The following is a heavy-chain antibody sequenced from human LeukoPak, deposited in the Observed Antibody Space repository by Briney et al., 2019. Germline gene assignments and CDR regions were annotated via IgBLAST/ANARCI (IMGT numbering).Heavy chain of an antibody. D-gene: IGHD6-19*01. V-gene: IGHV1-18*01. Sequence: ASVKVSCKASGYTFTSSGMSWVRQAPGQGLEWMGWISSYNGNTNYAQNLQGRVTMTTDTSTRTAYVELRSLRSDDTAVYYCARDIFESVAGRGSNWFDPWGQGTLVTVSS. CDR2: ISSYNGNT. CDR1: GYTFTSSG. CDR3: ARDIFESVAGRGSNWFDP. J-gene: IGHJ5*02.